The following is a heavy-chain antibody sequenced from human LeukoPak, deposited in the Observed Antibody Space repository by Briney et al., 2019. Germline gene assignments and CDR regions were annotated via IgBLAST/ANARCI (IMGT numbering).Heavy chain of an antibody. J-gene: IGHJ3*02. CDR3: ARDHTIRGAFDI. CDR2: ISGSGVTT. Sequence: GGSLRLSCAASGFTFSSYAMSWVRQAPGKGLEWVSAISGSGVTTYYADSVKGRFTISRDNSKNTLYLQMNSLRAEDTAVYYCARDHTIRGAFDIWGQGTMVAVSS. D-gene: IGHD3-10*01. CDR1: GFTFSSYA. V-gene: IGHV3-23*01.